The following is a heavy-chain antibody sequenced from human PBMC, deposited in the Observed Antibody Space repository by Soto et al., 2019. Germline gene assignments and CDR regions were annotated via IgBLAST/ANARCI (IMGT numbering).Heavy chain of an antibody. CDR2: MYYSGSA. D-gene: IGHD3-10*01. J-gene: IGHJ5*01. V-gene: IGHV4-39*01. Sequence: PSETLSLTCTVSGGSISSSNYHWGWIRQPPGKGLEWIGSMYYSGSAYYNPSLKSRVTISVDTSKNQFSLKLSSVTAADTAVYFCTRRSRWYYYGTASYYNLWFDSWGQGTLVTVSS. CDR3: TRRSRWYYYGTASYYNLWFDS. CDR1: GGSISSSNYH.